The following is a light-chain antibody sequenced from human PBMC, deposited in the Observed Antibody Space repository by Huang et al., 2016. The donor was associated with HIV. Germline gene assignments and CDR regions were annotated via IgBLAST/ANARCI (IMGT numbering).Light chain of an antibody. Sequence: DIQMTQSPSTLSASVGDRVNITCRASQRISTWLAWYQQKPGKPPKPLIYKASGLESGVPSRFSGSGSGTEFTLTISSLQPDDSASYYCQQYSSYPYTFGQGTNLEIK. V-gene: IGKV1-5*03. CDR2: KAS. J-gene: IGKJ2*01. CDR3: QQYSSYPYT. CDR1: QRISTW.